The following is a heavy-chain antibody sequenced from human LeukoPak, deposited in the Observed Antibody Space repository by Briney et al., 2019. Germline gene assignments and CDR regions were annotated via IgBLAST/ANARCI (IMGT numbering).Heavy chain of an antibody. V-gene: IGHV4-4*07. J-gene: IGHJ5*02. CDR2: IYTSGSA. CDR1: GGSISSYY. CDR3: ARDVSYYDILTDLNWFDP. D-gene: IGHD3-9*01. Sequence: SETLSLTCTVSGGSISSYYWSWIRQPAGKGLEWIGRIYTSGSANYNPSLKSRVTMSVDTSKNQFSLKLSSVTAADTAVYYCARDVSYYDILTDLNWFDPWGQGTLVTVSS.